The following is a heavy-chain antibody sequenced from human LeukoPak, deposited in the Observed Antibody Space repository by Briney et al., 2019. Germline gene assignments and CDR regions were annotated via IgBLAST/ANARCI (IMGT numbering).Heavy chain of an antibody. CDR1: GFTVSSNY. V-gene: IGHV3-7*01. Sequence: GGSLRLSCAASGFTVSSNYMTWVRQAPGKGLEWVANIKQDGSEKNYVDSVKGRFTISRDNAKNSVDLQMNSLRAEDTAVYYCARHLSGVTGYTYGRGIDYWGQGTLVTVSS. CDR3: ARHLSGVTGYTYGRGIDY. D-gene: IGHD5-18*01. CDR2: IKQDGSEK. J-gene: IGHJ4*02.